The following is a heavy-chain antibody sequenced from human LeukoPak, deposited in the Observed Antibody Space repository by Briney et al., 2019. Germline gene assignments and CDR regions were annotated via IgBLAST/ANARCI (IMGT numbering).Heavy chain of an antibody. Sequence: GSLRLSCAASGFTFSSYGMSWVRQAPGKGLEWVANIKQDGSEKYYVDSVKGRFTISRDNAKNSLYLQMNSLRAEDTAVYYCARELGYCSSTSCYNAAFDIWGQGTMVTVSS. J-gene: IGHJ3*02. CDR2: IKQDGSEK. V-gene: IGHV3-7*01. CDR3: ARELGYCSSTSCYNAAFDI. D-gene: IGHD2-2*02. CDR1: GFTFSSYG.